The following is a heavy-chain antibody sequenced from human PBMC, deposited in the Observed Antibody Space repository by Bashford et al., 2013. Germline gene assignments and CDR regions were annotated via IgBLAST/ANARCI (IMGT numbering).Heavy chain of an antibody. J-gene: IGHJ4*02. D-gene: IGHD3-9*01. V-gene: IGHV3-23*01. CDR2: IGGSGGRT. Sequence: VRQAPGKGLEWVSVIGGSGGRTYYADSVKGRFTISRDNFKNTLSLQMNSLRAEDTAVYYCANSPDKGYWGQGTLVTVSS. CDR3: ANSPDKGY.